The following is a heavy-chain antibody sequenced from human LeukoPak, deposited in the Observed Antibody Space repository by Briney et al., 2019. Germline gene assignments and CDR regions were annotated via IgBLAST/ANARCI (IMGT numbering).Heavy chain of an antibody. D-gene: IGHD2-2*01. CDR1: GFTFGSYA. CDR2: ISYDGSNK. J-gene: IGHJ4*02. V-gene: IGHV3-30-3*01. CDR3: ARDLGIVVVPAAGFFDY. Sequence: GRSLRLSCAASGFTFGSYAMHWVRQAPGKGLEWVAVISYDGSNKYYADSVKGRFTISRDNSKNTLYLQMNSLRAEDTAVYYCARDLGIVVVPAAGFFDYWGQGTLVTVSS.